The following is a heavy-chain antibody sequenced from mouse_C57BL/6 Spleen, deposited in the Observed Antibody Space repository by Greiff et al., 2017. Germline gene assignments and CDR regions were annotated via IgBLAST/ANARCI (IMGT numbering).Heavy chain of an antibody. CDR1: GYTFTSYW. Sequence: VKLQQPGAELVMPGASVKLSCKASGYTFTSYWMHWVKQRPGQGLEWIGEIDPSDSYTNYNQKFKGKSTLTVDKSSSTAYMQLSSLTSEDSAVYYCAIYYSNYVGFAYWGQGTLVTVSA. CDR2: IDPSDSYT. J-gene: IGHJ3*01. V-gene: IGHV1-69*01. D-gene: IGHD2-5*01. CDR3: AIYYSNYVGFAY.